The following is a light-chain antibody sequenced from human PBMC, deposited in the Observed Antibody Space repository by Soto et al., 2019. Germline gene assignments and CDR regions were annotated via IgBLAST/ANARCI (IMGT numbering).Light chain of an antibody. CDR1: QSVSSY. V-gene: IGKV3-11*01. J-gene: IGKJ1*01. CDR2: DAS. Sequence: EIVLTQSPATLSLSPGERATLSCRASQSVSSYLAWYQQKPGQAPRLLIYDASNRATGIPARFSGSGSGTDFTLTISSLEPEDFAVYYCQQRSNWPPEVTFAQGTKVDIK. CDR3: QQRSNWPPEVT.